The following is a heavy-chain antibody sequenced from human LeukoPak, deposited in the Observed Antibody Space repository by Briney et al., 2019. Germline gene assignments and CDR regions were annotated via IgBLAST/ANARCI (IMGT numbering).Heavy chain of an antibody. D-gene: IGHD3-10*01. CDR2: ISYDGSNK. J-gene: IGHJ4*02. CDR3: ASLHLTYGSGSYFDY. Sequence: PGGSLRLSCAASGFTFSSYAMHWVRQAPGKGLEWVAVISYDGSNKYYADSVKGRFTISRDNSKNTLYLQMNSLRAEDTAVYYCASLHLTYGSGSYFDYWGQGTLVTVPS. V-gene: IGHV3-30*04. CDR1: GFTFSSYA.